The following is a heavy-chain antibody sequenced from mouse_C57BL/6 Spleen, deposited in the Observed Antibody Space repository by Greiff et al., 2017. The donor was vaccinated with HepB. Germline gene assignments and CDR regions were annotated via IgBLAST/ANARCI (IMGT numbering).Heavy chain of an antibody. J-gene: IGHJ3*01. CDR2: INPGSGGT. CDR3: AITTVVATRAWFAY. V-gene: IGHV1-54*01. Sequence: VQLQQSGAELVRPGTSVKVSCKASGYAFTNYLIEWVKQRPGHGLEWIGVINPGSGGTNYNEKFKGKATLTADKSSSTAYMQLSSLTSEDSAVYFCAITTVVATRAWFAYWGQGTLVTVSA. D-gene: IGHD1-1*01. CDR1: GYAFTNYL.